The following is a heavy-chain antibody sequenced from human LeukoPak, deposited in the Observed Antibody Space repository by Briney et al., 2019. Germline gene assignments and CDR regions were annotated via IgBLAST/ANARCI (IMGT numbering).Heavy chain of an antibody. Sequence: ASVKVSCKASGYTFTDYYMHWMRQAPGQGFEWMGWINPNDGDTNYAQKFQGRVTVTRDTSISTAHMEVSRLRSDDTAVYYCARANFLYCSSTTCLFDYWGQGTLVTVSS. J-gene: IGHJ4*02. V-gene: IGHV1-2*02. CDR1: GYTFTDYY. CDR2: INPNDGDT. CDR3: ARANFLYCSSTTCLFDY. D-gene: IGHD2-2*01.